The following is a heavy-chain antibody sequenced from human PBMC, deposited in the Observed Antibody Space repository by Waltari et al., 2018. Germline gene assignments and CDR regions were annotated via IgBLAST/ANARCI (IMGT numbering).Heavy chain of an antibody. J-gene: IGHJ4*02. Sequence: QLQLQESGPGLVKPSETLSLTCTVSGGSISSSSYYWGWIRQPPGKGLEWIGSIYYSGSTYYNPSLKSRVTISVDTSKNQFSLKLSSVTAADTAVYYCARVPVPAATYYFDYWGQGTLVTVSS. D-gene: IGHD2-2*01. CDR2: IYYSGST. V-gene: IGHV4-39*07. CDR3: ARVPVPAATYYFDY. CDR1: GGSISSSSYY.